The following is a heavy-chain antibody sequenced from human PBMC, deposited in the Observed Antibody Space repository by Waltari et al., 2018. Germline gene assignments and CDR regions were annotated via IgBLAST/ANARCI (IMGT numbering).Heavy chain of an antibody. CDR1: GYTFPSYD. Sequence: VQLVQSGAEVQKPGASVKVSCTASGYTFPSYDINCVRQATGQGLEWMGWRNPNSGNTGYAQKFQGRVTMTRNTSISTAYMELSSLRSEDTAVYYCATGYSSSWYAFFDYWGQGTLVTVSS. CDR2: RNPNSGNT. V-gene: IGHV1-8*01. D-gene: IGHD6-13*01. J-gene: IGHJ4*02. CDR3: ATGYSSSWYAFFDY.